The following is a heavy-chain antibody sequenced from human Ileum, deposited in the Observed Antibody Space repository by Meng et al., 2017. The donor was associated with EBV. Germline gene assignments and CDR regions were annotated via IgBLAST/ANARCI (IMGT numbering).Heavy chain of an antibody. CDR3: ARDVVDSTYGRFSDC. CDR1: RSALSRMSYA. Sequence: ESGPGTVKPSVTLSSACTVLRSALSRMSYAWGWLRRPPGKGRESIGSFYYSGNRHYNPTLKSRVTISLDTSRNQFSLSLRSVTAADTAVYFCARDVVDSTYGRFSDCWGQGILVTVSS. CDR2: FYYSGNR. J-gene: IGHJ4*02. D-gene: IGHD4-11*01. V-gene: IGHV4-39*07.